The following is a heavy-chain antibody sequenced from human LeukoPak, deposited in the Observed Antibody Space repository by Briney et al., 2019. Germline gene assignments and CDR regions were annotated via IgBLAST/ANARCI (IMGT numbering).Heavy chain of an antibody. Sequence: GASVKVFCKASGYTFAIYDIHWVRQASGQGLEWMGWMTPNSGNTGYAQKFQGRVTITRNTSISTAYMKLSSLRSDDTAVYYCARANFLRFDPWGQGTLVTVSS. CDR1: GYTFAIYD. V-gene: IGHV1-8*03. CDR3: ARANFLRFDP. CDR2: MTPNSGNT. J-gene: IGHJ5*02.